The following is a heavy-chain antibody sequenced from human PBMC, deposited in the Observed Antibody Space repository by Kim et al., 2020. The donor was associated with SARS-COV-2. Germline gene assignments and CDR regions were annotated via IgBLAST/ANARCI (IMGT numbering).Heavy chain of an antibody. Sequence: SETLSLTCTVSGGSISSYYWSWIRQAPGKGLEWIGYIYYSGGTKYNPSLKSRVTISVDTSKNQFSLKLRSVTAADTAVYYCARDYYGVDVWGQGTTVTVSS. J-gene: IGHJ6*02. V-gene: IGHV4-59*13. CDR1: GGSISSYY. CDR2: IYYSGGT. CDR3: ARDYYGVDV.